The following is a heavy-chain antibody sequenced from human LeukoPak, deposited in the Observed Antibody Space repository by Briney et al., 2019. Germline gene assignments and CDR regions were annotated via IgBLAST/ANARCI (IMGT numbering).Heavy chain of an antibody. Sequence: RGESLKISCKGSGYSFITYWISWVRQMPGKGLEWMGIIHPGDSDTRYSPSFQGQVTISADKSISTAYLQWSSLKASDTAIYYCATTNGGNRYYFDYWGQGTLVTVSS. V-gene: IGHV5-51*01. J-gene: IGHJ4*02. CDR3: ATTNGGNRYYFDY. D-gene: IGHD4-23*01. CDR1: GYSFITYW. CDR2: IHPGDSDT.